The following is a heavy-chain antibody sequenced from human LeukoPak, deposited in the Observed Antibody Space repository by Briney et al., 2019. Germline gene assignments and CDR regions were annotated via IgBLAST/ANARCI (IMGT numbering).Heavy chain of an antibody. CDR2: IYTSGST. CDR3: ARDLYYDYVWGSWTPYYFDY. CDR1: GGSISSYY. V-gene: IGHV4-4*07. Sequence: SXTCTXSGGSISSYYWSWIRQPAGKGLEWIGRIYTSGSTNYNPSLKSRVTMSVDTSKNQFSLKLSSVTAADTAVYYCARDLYYDYVWGSWTPYYFDYWGQGTLVTVSS. J-gene: IGHJ4*02. D-gene: IGHD3-16*01.